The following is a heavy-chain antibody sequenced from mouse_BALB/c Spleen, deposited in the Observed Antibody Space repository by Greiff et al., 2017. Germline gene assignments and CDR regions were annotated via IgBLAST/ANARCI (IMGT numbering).Heavy chain of an antibody. CDR2: ISSGGSYT. J-gene: IGHJ1*01. CDR1: GFTFSSYA. V-gene: IGHV5-9-4*01. Sequence: EVKLVESGGGLVKPGGSLKLSCAASGFTFSSYAMSWVRQSPEKRLEWVAEISSGGSYTYYPDTVTGRFTISRDNAKNTLYLEMSSLRSEDTAMYYCARDRGGNYGGEDFDVWGAGTTVTVSS. CDR3: ARDRGGNYGGEDFDV. D-gene: IGHD2-1*01.